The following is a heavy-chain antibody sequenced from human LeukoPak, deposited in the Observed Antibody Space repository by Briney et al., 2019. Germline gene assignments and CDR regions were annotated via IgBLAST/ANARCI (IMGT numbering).Heavy chain of an antibody. D-gene: IGHD3-9*01. CDR2: ITYSGDNT. CDR1: GFTFSSYA. V-gene: IGHV3-23*01. J-gene: IGHJ5*02. Sequence: EAGASLRLSCAASGFTFSSYAMSWVRQAPGKGREWVTYITYSGDNTYYGDSVKGWFAISRDNSKNTRYLEMSSLRAEDTAVYYCAKNSSLSGYWNWFDPWGQGTLVTVSS. CDR3: AKNSSLSGYWNWFDP.